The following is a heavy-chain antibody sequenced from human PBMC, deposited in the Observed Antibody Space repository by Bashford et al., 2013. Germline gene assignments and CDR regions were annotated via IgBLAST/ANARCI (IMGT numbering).Heavy chain of an antibody. D-gene: IGHD3-9*01. J-gene: IGHJ6*02. CDR2: ISAYNGNT. V-gene: IGHV1-18*01. Sequence: ASVKVSCKASGYTFTSYGISWVRQAPGQGLEWMGWISAYNGNTNYAQKLQGRVTMTTDTSTSTAYMELRSLRSDDTAVYYCARGIYDILTNSRFGMDVWGQGTTVTVSS. CDR3: ARGIYDILTNSRFGMDV. CDR1: GYTFTSYG.